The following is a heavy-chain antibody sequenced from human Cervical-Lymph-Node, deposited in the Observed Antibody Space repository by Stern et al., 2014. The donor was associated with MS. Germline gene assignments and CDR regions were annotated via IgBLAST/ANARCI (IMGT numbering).Heavy chain of an antibody. Sequence: QVTLRESGPALVKPTQTLTLTCSFSGFSLRTTAVGVGWIRQPPGRAMEWLSLIYWYDDKRYSPSLKSRLTIFKDTSNNRVVLTMTNMDPLDTGTYYCAHLSGEHAFGMWGQGTVVTVSS. J-gene: IGHJ3*02. CDR1: GFSLRTTAVG. V-gene: IGHV2-5*01. CDR2: IYWYDDK. CDR3: AHLSGEHAFGM.